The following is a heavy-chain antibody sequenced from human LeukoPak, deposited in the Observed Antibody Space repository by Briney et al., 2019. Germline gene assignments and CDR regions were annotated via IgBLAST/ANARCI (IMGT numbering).Heavy chain of an antibody. Sequence: GGSLRLSCAAPGFTFSSYSMNWVRQAPGKGLEWVSSISSSSSYIYYADSVKGRFTISRDNAKNSLYLQMNSLRAGDTAVYYCATWLPDAFDIWGQGTMVTVSS. D-gene: IGHD5-12*01. CDR2: ISSSSSYI. J-gene: IGHJ3*02. V-gene: IGHV3-21*01. CDR3: ATWLPDAFDI. CDR1: GFTFSSYS.